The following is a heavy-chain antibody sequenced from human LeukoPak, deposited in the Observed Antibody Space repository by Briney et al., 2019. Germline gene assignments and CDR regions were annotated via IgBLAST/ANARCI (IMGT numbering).Heavy chain of an antibody. D-gene: IGHD1-1*01. Sequence: ASVKVSCKASGYTFTSYGISWVRQAPGQGLEWMGWISAYNGNTNYAQKLQGRVTMTTDTSTSTAYMELRSLRSDDTAVYYCAREGTTGTTGDYYYYYYMDVWGKGTTVTISS. CDR1: GYTFTSYG. CDR3: AREGTTGTTGDYYYYYYMDV. V-gene: IGHV1-18*01. J-gene: IGHJ6*03. CDR2: ISAYNGNT.